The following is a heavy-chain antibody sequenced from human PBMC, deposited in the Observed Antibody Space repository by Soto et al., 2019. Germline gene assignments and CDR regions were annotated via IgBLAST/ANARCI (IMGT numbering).Heavy chain of an antibody. CDR2: INHSGST. Sequence: QVQLQQWGAGLLKPSETLSLTCAVYGGSFSGYYWTWIRQPPGTGLEWIGEINHSGSTNYNPSLKSRVTISVDTSMNQFYLKLTSVTAADTAVYYCARDKITGLFDYWGQGTLVTVSS. J-gene: IGHJ4*02. CDR3: ARDKITGLFDY. D-gene: IGHD2-8*02. V-gene: IGHV4-34*01. CDR1: GGSFSGYY.